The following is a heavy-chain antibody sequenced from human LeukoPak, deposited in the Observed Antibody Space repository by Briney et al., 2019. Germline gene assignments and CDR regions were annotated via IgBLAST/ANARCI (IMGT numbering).Heavy chain of an antibody. CDR2: IKADGSEK. V-gene: IGHV3-7*01. CDR1: GFTFSNYW. CDR3: ATYSSLNRREFQY. Sequence: GGSLRLSCEGSGFTFSNYWMGWVRQAPGKGLQWVANIKADGSEKYYVDSVKGRFTISRDNAKNSLYLQMNSLRAEDTAVYYCATYSSLNRREFQYWGQGTLLTVSS. J-gene: IGHJ1*01. D-gene: IGHD3-22*01.